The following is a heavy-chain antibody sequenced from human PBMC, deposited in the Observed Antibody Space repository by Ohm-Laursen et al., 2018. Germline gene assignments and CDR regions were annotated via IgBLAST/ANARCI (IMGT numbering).Heavy chain of an antibody. CDR2: ISYDGSNK. V-gene: IGHV3-30*03. J-gene: IGHJ6*02. CDR1: GFTFSSYG. D-gene: IGHD1-26*01. Sequence: SLRLSCAASGFTFSSYGMHWVRQAPGKGLEWGAVISYDGSNKYYADSVKGRFIISRDNSKNTLYLQMNSLRAEDTAVYYCASGSWNYYYYGMHVWGQGTTVTVSS. CDR3: ASGSWNYYYYGMHV.